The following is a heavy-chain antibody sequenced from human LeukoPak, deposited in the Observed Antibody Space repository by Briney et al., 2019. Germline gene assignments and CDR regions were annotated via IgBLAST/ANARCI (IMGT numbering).Heavy chain of an antibody. J-gene: IGHJ6*03. CDR2: IKQDGSEK. CDR1: GFTFSSYW. D-gene: IGHD6-6*01. V-gene: IGHV3-7*01. CDR3: ARDGTSIAARTREYYYYYYYMDV. Sequence: GGSLRLSCAASGFTFSSYWMSWVRQAPGKGLEWVVNIKQDGSEKYYVDSVKGRFTISRDNAKNSLYLQMNSLRAEDTAVYYCARDGTSIAARTREYYYYYYYMDVWGKGTTVTVPS.